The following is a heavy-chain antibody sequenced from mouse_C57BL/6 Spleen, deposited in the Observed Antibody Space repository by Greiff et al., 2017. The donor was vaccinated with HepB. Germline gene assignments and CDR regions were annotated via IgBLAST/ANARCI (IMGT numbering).Heavy chain of an antibody. V-gene: IGHV5-17*01. Sequence: EVQVVESGGGLVKPGGSLKLSCAASGFTFSDYGMHWVRQAPEKGLEWVAYISSGSSTIYYADTVKGRFTISRDNAKNTLFLQMTSLRSEDTAMYYCARPDYYGSSPFAYWGQGTLVTVSA. CDR1: GFTFSDYG. D-gene: IGHD1-1*01. J-gene: IGHJ3*01. CDR2: ISSGSSTI. CDR3: ARPDYYGSSPFAY.